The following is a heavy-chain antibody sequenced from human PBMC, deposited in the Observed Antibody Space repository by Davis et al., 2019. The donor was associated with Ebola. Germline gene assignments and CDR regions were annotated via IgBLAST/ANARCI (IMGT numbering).Heavy chain of an antibody. V-gene: IGHV3-64*01. D-gene: IGHD3-9*01. CDR2: ISSNGGST. CDR1: GFTFSSYA. Sequence: PGGSLRLSCAASGFTFSSYAMHWVRQAPGKGLEYVSAISSNGGSTYYANSVKGRFTISRDNSKNTLYLQMGSLRAEDMAVYYCARGYFDWLSRPSDYYYYYGMDVWGQGTTVTVSS. J-gene: IGHJ6*02. CDR3: ARGYFDWLSRPSDYYYYYGMDV.